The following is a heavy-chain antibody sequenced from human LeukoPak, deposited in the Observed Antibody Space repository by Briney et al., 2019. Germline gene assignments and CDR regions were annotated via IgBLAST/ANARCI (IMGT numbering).Heavy chain of an antibody. D-gene: IGHD6-6*01. Sequence: SETLSLTCTVSNGSISIYFWSWIRQPAGKGLEWIGRIYSSGSTDYNPSLKSRVTMSVDTSKNQFSLKLTSVTAADTAVYYCARYSSSSKFDYWGQGTLVTVSS. CDR3: ARYSSSSKFDY. CDR2: IYSSGST. CDR1: NGSISIYF. V-gene: IGHV4-4*07. J-gene: IGHJ4*02.